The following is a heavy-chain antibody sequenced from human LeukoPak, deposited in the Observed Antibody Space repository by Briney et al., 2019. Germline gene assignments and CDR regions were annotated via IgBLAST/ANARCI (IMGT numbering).Heavy chain of an antibody. Sequence: GGSLRLSCAASGFTFSSYTMSWVRQAPGKGLEWVSAISHTSEYTYHADSVKGRFTISRDNSKNTLYLQMNSLRAEDTAMYYCAKGSSAGRPYYFDYWGQGTLVTVSS. CDR1: GFTFSSYT. V-gene: IGHV3-23*01. D-gene: IGHD3-10*01. CDR2: ISHTSEYT. J-gene: IGHJ4*02. CDR3: AKGSSAGRPYYFDY.